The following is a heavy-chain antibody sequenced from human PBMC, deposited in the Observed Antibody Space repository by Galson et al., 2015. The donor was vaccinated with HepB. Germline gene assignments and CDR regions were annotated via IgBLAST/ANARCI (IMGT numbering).Heavy chain of an antibody. D-gene: IGHD5-18*01. V-gene: IGHV3-43D*03. J-gene: IGHJ6*02. CDR1: GFTFDDYA. CDR3: AKDRGYSYGFTYYYYGMDV. Sequence: SLRLSCAASGFTFDDYAMHWVRQAPGKGLEWVSLISWDGGSTYYADSVKGRFTISRDNSKNSLYLQMNSLRAEDTALYYCAKDRGYSYGFTYYYYGMDVWGQGTTVTVSS. CDR2: ISWDGGST.